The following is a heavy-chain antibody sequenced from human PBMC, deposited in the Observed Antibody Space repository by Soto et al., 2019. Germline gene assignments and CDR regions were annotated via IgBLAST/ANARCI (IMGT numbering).Heavy chain of an antibody. CDR1: GFTFSSYA. CDR3: AKAYYYDSRDGHFCDY. V-gene: IGHV3-23*01. CDR2: ISGSGGST. Sequence: EVQLLESGGGLVQPGGSLRLSCAASGFTFSSYAMSWVRQAPGKGLEWVSAISGSGGSTYYADSVKGRFIISRDNSEKSLYLQMSSVRAEDTAVYYCAKAYYYDSRDGHFCDYWCQGALVTVSS. D-gene: IGHD3-22*01. J-gene: IGHJ4*02.